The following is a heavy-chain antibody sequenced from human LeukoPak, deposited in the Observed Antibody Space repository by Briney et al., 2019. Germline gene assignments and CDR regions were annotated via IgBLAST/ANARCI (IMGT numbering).Heavy chain of an antibody. CDR2: IYHSGST. D-gene: IGHD1-26*01. J-gene: IGHJ4*02. CDR1: GGSFSGYY. V-gene: IGHV4-34*01. Sequence: PSETLSLTCAVYGGSFSGYYWSWIRQTPGKGLEWLGEIYHSGSTNYNPSLKSRVTMSVDTSKNQFSLKLSSVTAADTAVYYCARDGAVGATTHYFDYWGQGTLVTVSS. CDR3: ARDGAVGATTHYFDY.